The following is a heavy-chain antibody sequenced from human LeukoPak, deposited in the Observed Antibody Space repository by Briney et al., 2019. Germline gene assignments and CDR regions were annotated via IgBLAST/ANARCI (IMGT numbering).Heavy chain of an antibody. CDR2: IYSSGST. J-gene: IGHJ4*02. D-gene: IGHD4-23*01. CDR3: ARGGKATVVTM. V-gene: IGHV4-4*07. CDR1: GGSINSYY. Sequence: SETLSLTCTVSGGSINSYYWSWIRQPAGKGLEWIGRIYSSGSTNYNPSLKSRVSMSVDTSKNQFSLKLTSVTAADTAVYYCARGGKATVVTMWGEGILVTVSS.